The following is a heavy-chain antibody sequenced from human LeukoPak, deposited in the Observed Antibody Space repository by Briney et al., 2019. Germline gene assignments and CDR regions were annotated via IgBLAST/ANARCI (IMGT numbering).Heavy chain of an antibody. V-gene: IGHV4-59*01. D-gene: IGHD3-9*01. CDR1: GGSISSYY. J-gene: IGHJ6*02. CDR2: IYYSGST. CDR3: ARDDILTGYSYGMDV. Sequence: PSETLPLTCTVSGGSISSYYWSWIRQPPGKGLEWIGYIYYSGSTNYNPSLKSRVTISVDTSKNQFSLKLSSVTAADTAVYYCARDDILTGYSYGMDVWGQGTTVTVSS.